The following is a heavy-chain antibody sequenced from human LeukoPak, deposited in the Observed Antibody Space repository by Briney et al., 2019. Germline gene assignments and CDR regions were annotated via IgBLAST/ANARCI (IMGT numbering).Heavy chain of an antibody. V-gene: IGHV1-18*01. CDR3: ARDVHHRALTFYYDSTPHV. Sequence: GASVKVSCKASGYTFTSYGISWVRQAPGQGLEWMGWISAYNGNTNYAQKLQGRVTMTTDTSTSTAYMELRSLRSDDTAVYYCARDVHHRALTFYYDSTPHVWGKGTTVTVSS. CDR2: ISAYNGNT. CDR1: GYTFTSYG. J-gene: IGHJ6*04. D-gene: IGHD3-22*01.